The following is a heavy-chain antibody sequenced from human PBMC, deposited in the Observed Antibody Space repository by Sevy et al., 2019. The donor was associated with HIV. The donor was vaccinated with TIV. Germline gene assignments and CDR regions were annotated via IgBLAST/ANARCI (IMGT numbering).Heavy chain of an antibody. CDR1: GGSINTHY. V-gene: IGHV4-59*11. CDR3: ARYTSSSYWFFDL. Sequence: SEILSLTCTVSGGSINTHYWSWIRQSPGKGLEWIGYIYYSGSTNYNPSLKSRVTISLDTTNNQFSLRVTSVTAADTAVYYCARYTSSSYWFFDLWGRGTQVTVSS. D-gene: IGHD6-6*01. J-gene: IGHJ2*01. CDR2: IYYSGST.